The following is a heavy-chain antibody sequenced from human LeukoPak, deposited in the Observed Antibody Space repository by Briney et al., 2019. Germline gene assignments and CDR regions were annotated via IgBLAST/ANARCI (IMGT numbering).Heavy chain of an antibody. CDR2: ISSSSSYI. D-gene: IGHD4-11*01. CDR1: GFTFSSYS. CDR3: ARGLRSTRDFDY. V-gene: IGHV3-21*01. Sequence: GGSLRLSCAASGFTFSSYSMNWVRQAPGKGLEWVSSISSSSSYIYYADSVKGRFTISRDNAKNSLYLQMDSLRAEDTAVYYCARGLRSTRDFDYWGQGTLVTVSS. J-gene: IGHJ4*02.